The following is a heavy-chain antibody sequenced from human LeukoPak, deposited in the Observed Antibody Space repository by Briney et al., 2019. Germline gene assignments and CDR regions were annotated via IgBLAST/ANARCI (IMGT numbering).Heavy chain of an antibody. D-gene: IGHD3-16*01. J-gene: IGHJ6*03. CDR1: GGSISSYY. CDR2: IYYSGGT. CDR3: ARTAGSYDYYYYMDV. Sequence: SETLSLTCTVAGGSISSYYWSWIRQPPGKRLEWVGYIYYSGGTNYNPSLKSRVTISVDTSKNQFSLKLSSVTTADTAVYFCARTAGSYDYYYYMDVWGKGTTVTVSS. V-gene: IGHV4-59*01.